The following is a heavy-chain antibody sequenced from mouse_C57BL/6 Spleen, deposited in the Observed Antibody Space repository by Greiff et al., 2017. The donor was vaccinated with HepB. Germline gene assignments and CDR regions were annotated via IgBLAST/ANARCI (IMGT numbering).Heavy chain of an antibody. CDR1: GFNIKDYY. V-gene: IGHV14-2*01. Sequence: EVQLQESGAELVKPGASVKLSCTASGFNIKDYYMHWVKQRTEQGLEWIGRIDPEDGETKYAPKFQGKATITADTSSNTAYLQLSSLTSEDTAVYYCAFPRGAYDYDGWFAYWGQGTLVTVSA. D-gene: IGHD2-4*01. CDR3: AFPRGAYDYDGWFAY. J-gene: IGHJ3*01. CDR2: IDPEDGET.